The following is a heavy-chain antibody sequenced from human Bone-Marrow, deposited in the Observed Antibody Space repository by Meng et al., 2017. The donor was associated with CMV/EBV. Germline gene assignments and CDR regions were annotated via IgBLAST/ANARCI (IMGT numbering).Heavy chain of an antibody. Sequence: ASVKVSCKASGYTFTSYYMHWVRQAPGQGLEWMGIINPSGGSTSYAQKFQGRVTMTRDKSTSTAYMELSSLRSEDTAVYYCARVSRVGVPAVIGIGGWFDPWGQGTLVTVSS. CDR1: GYTFTSYY. D-gene: IGHD2-2*01. CDR2: INPSGGST. J-gene: IGHJ5*02. CDR3: ARVSRVGVPAVIGIGGWFDP. V-gene: IGHV1-46*01.